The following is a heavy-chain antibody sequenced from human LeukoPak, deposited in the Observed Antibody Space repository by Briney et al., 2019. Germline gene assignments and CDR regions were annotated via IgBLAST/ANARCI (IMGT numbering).Heavy chain of an antibody. Sequence: GGSERLSCAASGFTFSSYAMSWVRQAPGKGLEWVSAISGSGGSTYYADSVKGRFTISRDNSKNTLYLQMNSLRAEDTAVYYCAKDPGYDSCGYSYWGQGNPVSVSS. J-gene: IGHJ6*01. CDR3: AKDPGYDSCGYSY. CDR2: ISGSGGST. CDR1: GFTFSSYA. V-gene: IGHV3-23*01. D-gene: IGHD3-22*01.